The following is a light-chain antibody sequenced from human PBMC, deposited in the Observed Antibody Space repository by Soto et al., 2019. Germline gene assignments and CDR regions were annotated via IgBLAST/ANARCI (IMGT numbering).Light chain of an antibody. CDR3: QQYYSTPLT. CDR2: WAS. CDR1: QSVLYSSNNKNY. V-gene: IGKV4-1*01. Sequence: DIVMTQSPDSLAVSLGERATINCKSSQSVLYSSNNKNYLAWYQQKPGQPPKLLIYWASTRESGVPDRFSGSGSGKDFTLTIGSLQAEDVAVYYCQQYYSTPLTFGGGPRWRSN. J-gene: IGKJ4*01.